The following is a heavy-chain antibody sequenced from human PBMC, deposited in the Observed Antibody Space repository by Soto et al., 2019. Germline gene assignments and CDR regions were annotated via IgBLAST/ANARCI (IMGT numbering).Heavy chain of an antibody. J-gene: IGHJ6*02. V-gene: IGHV3-30*18. CDR3: AKDCVSWCYYYYGMAV. Sequence: QVQLVESGGGVVQPGRSLRLSCAASGFTFSSYGMHWVRQAPGKGLEWVAVISYDGRNNYHADSVKGRFTIPRDNSKNPLYLQMNSLIAEDTAVYYCAKDCVSWCYYYYGMAVWGQGTTVTLSS. D-gene: IGHD6-13*01. CDR1: GFTFSSYG. CDR2: ISYDGRNN.